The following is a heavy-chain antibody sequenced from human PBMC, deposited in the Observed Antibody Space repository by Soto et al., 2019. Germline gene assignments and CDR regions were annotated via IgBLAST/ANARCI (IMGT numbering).Heavy chain of an antibody. J-gene: IGHJ5*02. CDR1: GFIFSMYS. CDR2: IPQDGVDG. Sequence: GSLRLSCEVSGFIFSMYSMSWVRQTPGKGLEWVAKIPQDGVDGHYADAVKGRFTISRDNGKNSLYLQMNSLRNEDTAVYYCASLEGIFGVVTTRKNWVDPWGQGTPVTVSS. CDR3: ASLEGIFGVVTTRKNWVDP. D-gene: IGHD3-3*01. V-gene: IGHV3-7*01.